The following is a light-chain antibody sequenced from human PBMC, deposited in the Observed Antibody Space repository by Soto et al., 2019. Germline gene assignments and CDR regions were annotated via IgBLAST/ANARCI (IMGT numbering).Light chain of an antibody. Sequence: DIQMTQSPSTLSASVGDRVTISCRASQAICSWLAWYQQKPGKAPKLLIYDASTLESGVPSRFSGSGSGTEFTLIISSLQPDDSATYYCQQYDSYSLTFGQGTKVDIK. CDR3: QQYDSYSLT. CDR2: DAS. V-gene: IGKV1-5*01. J-gene: IGKJ1*01. CDR1: QAICSW.